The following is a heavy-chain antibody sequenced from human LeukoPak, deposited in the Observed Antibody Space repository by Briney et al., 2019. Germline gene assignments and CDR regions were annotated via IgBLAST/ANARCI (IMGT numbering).Heavy chain of an antibody. J-gene: IGHJ4*02. CDR3: ARGKWLVPYDY. D-gene: IGHD6-19*01. CDR2: ISSSSSYI. CDR1: GFTFSSYS. V-gene: IGHV3-21*01. Sequence: GGSLRLSCAASGFTFSSYSMNWVHQAPGKGLEWVSSISSSSSYIYYADSVKGRFTISRDNAKNSPYLQMNSLRAEDTAVYYCARGKWLVPYDYWGQGTLVTVSS.